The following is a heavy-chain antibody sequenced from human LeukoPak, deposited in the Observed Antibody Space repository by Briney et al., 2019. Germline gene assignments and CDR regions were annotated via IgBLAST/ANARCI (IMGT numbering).Heavy chain of an antibody. CDR2: ISYDGSNK. D-gene: IGHD6-13*01. J-gene: IGHJ4*02. CDR3: AKGGAAAGTFDY. V-gene: IGHV3-30*18. CDR1: GFTFSSYG. Sequence: GGSLRLSCAASGFTFSSYGMHWVRQAPGKGLEWVAVISYDGSNKYYADSVKGRFTISRDNSKNTLYLQMNNLRAEDTAVYYCAKGGAAAGTFDYWGQGTLVTVSS.